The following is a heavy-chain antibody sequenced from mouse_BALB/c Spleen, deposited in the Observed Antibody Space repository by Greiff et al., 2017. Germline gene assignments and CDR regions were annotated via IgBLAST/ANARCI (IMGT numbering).Heavy chain of an antibody. D-gene: IGHD4-1*01. V-gene: IGHV1-80*01. CDR1: GYAFSSYW. CDR2: IYPGDGDT. Sequence: QVQLQQSGAELVRPGSSVKISCKASGYAFSSYWMNWVKQRPGQGLEWIGQIYPGDGDTNYNGKFKGKATLTADKSSSTAYMQLSSLTSEDSAVYFCARSNWDRAWFAYWGQGTLVTVSA. J-gene: IGHJ3*01. CDR3: ARSNWDRAWFAY.